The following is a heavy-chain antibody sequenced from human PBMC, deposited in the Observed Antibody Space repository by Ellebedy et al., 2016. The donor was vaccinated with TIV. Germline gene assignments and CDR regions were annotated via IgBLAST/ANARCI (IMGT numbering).Heavy chain of an antibody. CDR2: ISYDGSHK. D-gene: IGHD1-26*01. CDR1: GFTFSSYA. Sequence: PGGSLRLSCAASGFTFSSYAMHWVRQAPGKGLEWVAVISYDGSHKYYADSVKGRFTISRDNSNNTLYLQMNSLRPEDTAVYYCARVSGGSYLGVGCLDYWGQGTLVTVSS. J-gene: IGHJ4*02. CDR3: ARVSGGSYLGVGCLDY. V-gene: IGHV3-30*04.